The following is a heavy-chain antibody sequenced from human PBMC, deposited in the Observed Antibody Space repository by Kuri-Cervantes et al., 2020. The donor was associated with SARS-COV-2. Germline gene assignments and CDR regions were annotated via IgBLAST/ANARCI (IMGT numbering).Heavy chain of an antibody. V-gene: IGHV3-30*03. CDR2: IGYDGSRK. Sequence: GGSLRLSCKASGFIFSRYGMHWVRQAPGKGLEWVAAIGYDGSRKHYSDSLKGRFTISRDNSQNTVYLQMSTLRDDDTAVYYCARDPPLYGSGSHNWFDPWGQGTLVTVSS. CDR3: ARDPPLYGSGSHNWFDP. CDR1: GFIFSRYG. J-gene: IGHJ5*02. D-gene: IGHD3-10*01.